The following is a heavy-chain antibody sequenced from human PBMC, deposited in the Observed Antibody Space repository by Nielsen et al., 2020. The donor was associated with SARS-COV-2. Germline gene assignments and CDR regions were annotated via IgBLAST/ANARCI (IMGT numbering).Heavy chain of an antibody. CDR2: ISSSSSYI. Sequence: GESLKISCAASGFTFSSYSMNWVRQAPGKGLEWVSSISSSSSYIYYADSVKGRFTISRDNAKNSLYLQMNSLRAEDTAVYYCVRVGYYDSSGYGINWFDPWGQGTLVTVSS. V-gene: IGHV3-21*01. CDR1: GFTFSSYS. CDR3: VRVGYYDSSGYGINWFDP. D-gene: IGHD3-22*01. J-gene: IGHJ5*02.